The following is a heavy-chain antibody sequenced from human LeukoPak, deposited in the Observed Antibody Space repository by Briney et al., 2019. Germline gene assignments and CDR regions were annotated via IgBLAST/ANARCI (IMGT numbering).Heavy chain of an antibody. CDR1: GYTFTTYD. Sequence: ASVKVSCKASGYTFTTYDINWVRQATGQGLEWMGWMNPNSGYTGYAQKFQGRVTITRDTSISTAYMELSGLRSEDTAVYCCARVAGSIDYWGQGTLVTVSS. D-gene: IGHD6-19*01. J-gene: IGHJ4*02. CDR2: MNPNSGYT. V-gene: IGHV1-8*03. CDR3: ARVAGSIDY.